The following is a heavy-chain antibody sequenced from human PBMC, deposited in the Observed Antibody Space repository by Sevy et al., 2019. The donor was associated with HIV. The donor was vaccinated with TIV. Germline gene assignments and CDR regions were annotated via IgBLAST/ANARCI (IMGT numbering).Heavy chain of an antibody. V-gene: IGHV3-15*01. CDR2: IKSKTDAATR. CDR1: GFTFREAW. J-gene: IGHJ4*02. D-gene: IGHD1-26*01. Sequence: GGSLRLSCAASGFTFREAWMSWVRQAPGKGLEWVGRIKSKTDAATRDFAAPVRGRFSISRDDSANTVYLVMNNLKPVDTGVYYCAAGTGSSDFDYWGQGTLVTVSS. CDR3: AAGTGSSDFDY.